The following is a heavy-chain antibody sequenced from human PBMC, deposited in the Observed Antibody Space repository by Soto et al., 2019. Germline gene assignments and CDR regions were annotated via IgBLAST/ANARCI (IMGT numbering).Heavy chain of an antibody. J-gene: IGHJ6*02. Sequence: LKISCKGSGYSFTSYWISWVRQMPGKGLEWMGRIDPSDSYTNYSPSFQGHVTISADKSISTAYLQWSSLKASDTAMYYCARRYGDPYYYYGMDVWGQGTTVTVSS. CDR2: IDPSDSYT. CDR1: GYSFTSYW. CDR3: ARRYGDPYYYYGMDV. V-gene: IGHV5-10-1*01. D-gene: IGHD4-17*01.